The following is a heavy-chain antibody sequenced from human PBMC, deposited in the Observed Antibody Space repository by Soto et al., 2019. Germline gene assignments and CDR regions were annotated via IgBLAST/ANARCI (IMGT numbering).Heavy chain of an antibody. CDR1: GGTFSSYT. CDR3: ARALGYCSSTSCSPGYYYMDV. CDR2: IIPILGIA. D-gene: IGHD2-2*01. Sequence: SVKVSCKASGGTFSSYTISWVRQAPGQGLEWMGRIIPILGIANYAQKFQGRVTITADKSTSTAYMELSSLRSEDTAVYYCARALGYCSSTSCSPGYYYMDVWGKRTTVTVS. V-gene: IGHV1-69*02. J-gene: IGHJ6*03.